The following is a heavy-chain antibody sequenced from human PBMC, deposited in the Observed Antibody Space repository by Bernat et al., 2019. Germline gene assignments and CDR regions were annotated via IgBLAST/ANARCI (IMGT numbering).Heavy chain of an antibody. Sequence: EVQLLESGGSLVQPGGSLRLSCAASGFTFRSYAMTWVRQAPGKGLEWVSAISGSGGSTYYADSVKGRFTISRDNSKNTLYLQMNSLRAEDTAVYYCAKEFNSYYDFWSGYFQAPDPPLGSNFDYWGQGTLVTVSS. CDR3: AKEFNSYYDFWSGYFQAPDPPLGSNFDY. CDR1: GFTFRSYA. V-gene: IGHV3-23*01. J-gene: IGHJ4*02. D-gene: IGHD3-3*01. CDR2: ISGSGGST.